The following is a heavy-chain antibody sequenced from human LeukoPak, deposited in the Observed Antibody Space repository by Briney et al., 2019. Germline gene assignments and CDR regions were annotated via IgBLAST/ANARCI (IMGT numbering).Heavy chain of an antibody. J-gene: IGHJ6*02. CDR3: ARNKYSSGSGV. CDR1: GGSFSGYY. D-gene: IGHD6-19*01. Sequence: PSETLSLTCAVYGGSFSGYYWSWIRQPPGKGLEWIGEINHSGSTNYNPSLKSRVTISVDTSKNQFSLKLSSVTAADTAVYYCARNKYSSGSGVWGQGTTVTVSS. V-gene: IGHV4-34*01. CDR2: INHSGST.